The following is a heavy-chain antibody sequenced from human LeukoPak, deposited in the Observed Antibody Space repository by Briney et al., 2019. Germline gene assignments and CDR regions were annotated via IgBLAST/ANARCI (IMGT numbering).Heavy chain of an antibody. CDR1: GFTFSSYA. CDR2: ISGSGGST. CDR3: AKGRVIMSVGYFDY. J-gene: IGHJ4*02. V-gene: IGHV3-23*01. Sequence: GGSLRLSCAASGFTFSSYAMSWVRQAPGKGLEWVSAISGSGGSTYYADSVKGRFTISRDNSKNMLYLQMNSLRAEDTAVYYCAKGRVIMSVGYFDYWGQGTLVTVSS. D-gene: IGHD3-3*01.